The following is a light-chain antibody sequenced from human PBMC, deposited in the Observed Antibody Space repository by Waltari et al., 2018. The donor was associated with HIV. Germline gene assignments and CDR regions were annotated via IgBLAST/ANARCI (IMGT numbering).Light chain of an antibody. V-gene: IGKV3-20*01. CDR3: QQYGGSPLT. CDR2: ATS. J-gene: IGKJ4*01. CDR1: QSLGSSD. Sequence: EIVRTQSPATLSMSAGERATLSCRASQSLGSSDLAWYQQRPGQAPSFLIYATSTRATGIPDRFSGSGSGTDFTLTISRLEPEDFAFYYCQQYGGSPLTFGGGTKVEI.